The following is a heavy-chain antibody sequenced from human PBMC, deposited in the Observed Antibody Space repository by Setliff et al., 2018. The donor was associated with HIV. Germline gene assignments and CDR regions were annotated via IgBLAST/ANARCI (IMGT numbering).Heavy chain of an antibody. CDR3: AREGIAAAGSYSYGFGQIDY. Sequence: GGSLRLSCAASGFTFSSYSMNWVRQAPGKGLEWVSYISSSSSTIYYADSVKGRFTISRDNAKNSLYLQMNSLRAEDTAVYYCAREGIAAAGSYSYGFGQIDYWGQGTLVTAPQ. D-gene: IGHD6-13*01. CDR1: GFTFSSYS. V-gene: IGHV3-48*01. CDR2: ISSSSSTI. J-gene: IGHJ4*02.